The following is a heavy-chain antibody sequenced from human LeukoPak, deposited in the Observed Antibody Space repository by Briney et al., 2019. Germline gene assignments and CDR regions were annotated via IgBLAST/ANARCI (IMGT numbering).Heavy chain of an antibody. CDR3: ARDLPGDYSGSYYNWFDP. J-gene: IGHJ5*02. D-gene: IGHD1-26*01. Sequence: GASVKVSCKASGYTFTGYYMHWVRQAPGQGLEWMGWINPNSGGTNYAQKFQGRVTMTRDTSISTAYMELSRLRSDDTAVYYCARDLPGDYSGSYYNWFDPWGQGTLVTVSS. V-gene: IGHV1-2*02. CDR1: GYTFTGYY. CDR2: INPNSGGT.